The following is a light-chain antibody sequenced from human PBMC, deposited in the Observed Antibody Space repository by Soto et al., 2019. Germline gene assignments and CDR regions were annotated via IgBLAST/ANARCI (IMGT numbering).Light chain of an antibody. J-gene: IGLJ1*01. CDR3: CSYAGSPRYV. Sequence: QSALTQPRSVSGSPGQSVTISCTGTSIDVGTYNYVSWYQQHPGKAPKVMIYDVSERPSGVPDRFSGSKSGNTASLTISGLQAEDEADYYCCSYAGSPRYVFGTGTKLTVL. CDR1: SIDVGTYNY. CDR2: DVS. V-gene: IGLV2-11*01.